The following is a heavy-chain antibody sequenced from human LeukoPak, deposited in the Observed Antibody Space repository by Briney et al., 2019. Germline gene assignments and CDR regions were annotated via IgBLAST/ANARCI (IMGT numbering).Heavy chain of an antibody. V-gene: IGHV4-59*01. D-gene: IGHD3-3*01. CDR3: ARGGAVWIGYYIYRYYFDY. Sequence: SETLSLTCTVSGGSISSYYWSWIRQPPGKGLEWIGYIYYSGSTNCNPSLKSRVTISVDTSKNQFSLKLSSVTAADTAVYYCARGGAVWIGYYIYRYYFDYWGQGTLVTVSS. CDR2: IYYSGST. J-gene: IGHJ4*02. CDR1: GGSISSYY.